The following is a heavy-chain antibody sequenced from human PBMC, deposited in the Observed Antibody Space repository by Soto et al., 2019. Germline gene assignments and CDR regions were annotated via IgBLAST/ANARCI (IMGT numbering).Heavy chain of an antibody. CDR2: IGTAGDP. D-gene: IGHD3-9*01. J-gene: IGHJ6*02. CDR3: ARGAYSYTSTGHYNVWGGMDI. Sequence: GESLKLSCTASGFTFSTFDINWVRQVTGKGLEWVSAIGTAGDPYYSGSVKGRFTISRENATSSLYLQMNSLRAGDTAVYYCARGAYSYTSTGHYNVWGGMDIGGQGTTVTVYS. CDR1: GFTFSTFD. V-gene: IGHV3-13*05.